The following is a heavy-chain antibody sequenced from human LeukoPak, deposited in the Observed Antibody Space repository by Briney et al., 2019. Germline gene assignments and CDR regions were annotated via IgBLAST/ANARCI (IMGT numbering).Heavy chain of an antibody. CDR2: IRNSDDNT. CDR3: ARDGRGFDY. CDR1: GFTFKNFA. D-gene: IGHD1-26*01. J-gene: IGHJ4*02. Sequence: GASLRLSCAASGFTFKNFAMTWVRQAPGKGLEWVSAIRNSDDNTYYADSMKGRFTISRDDSKNTLYLQMSSLRAEDTAVYYCARDGRGFDYWGQGTLVTVSS. V-gene: IGHV3-23*01.